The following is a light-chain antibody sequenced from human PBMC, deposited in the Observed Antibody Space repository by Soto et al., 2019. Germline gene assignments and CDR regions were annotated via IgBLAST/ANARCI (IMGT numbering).Light chain of an antibody. CDR2: DVI. CDR3: SSSTIISASVI. Sequence: QSALTQPASVSGSPGQSITISCTGSNSDIGGYHSVSWYQQHPGSVPKLVIYDVINRPSGMSNRFSGSKYGNTASLTISGLQAEDEAHDYCSSSTIISASVIFGGGTKLTVL. J-gene: IGLJ2*01. V-gene: IGLV2-14*03. CDR1: NSDIGGYHS.